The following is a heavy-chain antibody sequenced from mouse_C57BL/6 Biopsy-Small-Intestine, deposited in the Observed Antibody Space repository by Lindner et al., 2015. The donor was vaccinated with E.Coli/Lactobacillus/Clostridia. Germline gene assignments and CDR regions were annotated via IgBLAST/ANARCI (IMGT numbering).Heavy chain of an antibody. CDR1: GYTFTDYY. Sequence: EVQLQESGPVLVKPGASVKMSCKASGYTFTDYYMNWVKQSHGKSVEWIGVINPYNGGTSYNQKFKGKATLTVDKSSSTAYMELNSLTSEDSAVYYCARGPSNVYAMDYWGQGTSVTVSS. CDR2: INPYNGGT. J-gene: IGHJ4*01. CDR3: ARGPSNVYAMDY. V-gene: IGHV1-19*01. D-gene: IGHD2-5*01.